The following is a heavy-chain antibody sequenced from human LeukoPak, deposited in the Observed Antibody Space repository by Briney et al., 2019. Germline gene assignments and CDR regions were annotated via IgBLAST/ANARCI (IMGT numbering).Heavy chain of an antibody. D-gene: IGHD3-10*01. CDR3: ARASRYYSDSGSYPFFDY. CDR2: ISSSISTM. J-gene: IGHJ4*02. CDR1: GFTFSSFE. V-gene: IGHV3-48*03. Sequence: GGSLRLSCAASGFTFSSFEMNWVRQAPGKGLEWVSYISSSISTMYYADSVKGRFTISRDNAKNSLYLQLNSLRAEDSAVYYCARASRYYSDSGSYPFFDYWGQGTLVTVSS.